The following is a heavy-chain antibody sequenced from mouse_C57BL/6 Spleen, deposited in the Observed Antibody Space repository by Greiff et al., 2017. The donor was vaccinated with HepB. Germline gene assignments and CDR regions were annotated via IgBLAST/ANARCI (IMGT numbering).Heavy chain of an antibody. Sequence: EVMLVESGEGLVKPGGSLKLSCAASGFTFSSYAMSWVRQTPEKRLEWVAYISSGGDYIYYADTVKGRFTISRDNARNTLYLQMSSLKSEDTAMYYCTRASNYGYAMDYWGQGTSVTVSS. CDR1: GFTFSSYA. CDR3: TRASNYGYAMDY. D-gene: IGHD2-5*01. CDR2: ISSGGDYI. V-gene: IGHV5-9-1*02. J-gene: IGHJ4*01.